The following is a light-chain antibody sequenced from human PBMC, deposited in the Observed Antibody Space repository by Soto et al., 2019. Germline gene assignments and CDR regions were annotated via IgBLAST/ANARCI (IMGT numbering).Light chain of an antibody. CDR3: QQYNNWPCT. J-gene: IGKJ2*02. V-gene: IGKV3-15*01. Sequence: EIVMTQSPATLSVSPGERATLSCRASQSVSSNLAWYQQKPGQAPRLLIYGAYTRATGIPARFSGSGSGTEFTLTISSLQSEDFAVYYCQQYNNWPCTFGQGTKLEIK. CDR1: QSVSSN. CDR2: GAY.